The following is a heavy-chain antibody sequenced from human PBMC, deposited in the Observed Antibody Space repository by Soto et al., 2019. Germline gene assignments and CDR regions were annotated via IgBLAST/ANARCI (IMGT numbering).Heavy chain of an antibody. CDR1: GYTFTSYG. D-gene: IGHD2-15*01. J-gene: IGHJ6*02. Sequence: GASVKVSCKASGYTFTSYGISWVRQAPGQGLEWMGWISAYNGNTNYAQKLQGRVTMTTDTSTSTAYMELRSLRSDDTAVYYCARELKRFPNKISKLPTDYCGMDVWGQGTTVTVSS. CDR2: ISAYNGNT. CDR3: ARELKRFPNKISKLPTDYCGMDV. V-gene: IGHV1-18*01.